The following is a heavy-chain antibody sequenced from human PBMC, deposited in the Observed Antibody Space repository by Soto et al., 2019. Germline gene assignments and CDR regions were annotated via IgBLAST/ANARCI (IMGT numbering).Heavy chain of an antibody. CDR1: GFTVSTYG. D-gene: IGHD2-8*02. J-gene: IGHJ4*02. Sequence: QVQLVESGGGVVQPGRSLRLSCAVSGFTVSTYGMHWVRQAPGKGLEWVAVISRDGGTKYYADSVKGRFTSSRDNSRNTLFLEMNSLRGDDMAVYYCTGEVASGYWGQGTLVTFSS. CDR3: TGEVASGY. CDR2: ISRDGGTK. V-gene: IGHV3-30*03.